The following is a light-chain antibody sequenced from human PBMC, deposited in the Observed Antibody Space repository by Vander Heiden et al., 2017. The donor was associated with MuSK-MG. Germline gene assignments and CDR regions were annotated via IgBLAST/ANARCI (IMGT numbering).Light chain of an antibody. V-gene: IGKV3-20*01. J-gene: IGKJ5*01. CDR1: QSVRVNY. Sequence: EIVLTQSPGSLSLSPGERATLSCRVSQSVRVNYLGWYQQTPGQFPRLLIYAASTRATGIPVRFSGSAYGTDFTLTISRREAEDFALYYCQQYGNSPPMNFGQGTRLDIK. CDR2: AAS. CDR3: QQYGNSPPMN.